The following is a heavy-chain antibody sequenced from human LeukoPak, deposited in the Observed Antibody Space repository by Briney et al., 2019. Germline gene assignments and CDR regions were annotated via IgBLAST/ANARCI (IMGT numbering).Heavy chain of an antibody. J-gene: IGHJ4*02. Sequence: GGSLRLSCTASGFIFSGYSMNWICQAPGKGLEWVSSFGTRSTSVYHAGSVKGRFAISRDNAKNSLYLQMNSLRAEDTALYYCAREVSEGFDFWGPGTLVTVSS. D-gene: IGHD3-22*01. CDR2: FGTRSTSV. CDR3: AREVSEGFDF. CDR1: GFIFSGYS. V-gene: IGHV3-21*01.